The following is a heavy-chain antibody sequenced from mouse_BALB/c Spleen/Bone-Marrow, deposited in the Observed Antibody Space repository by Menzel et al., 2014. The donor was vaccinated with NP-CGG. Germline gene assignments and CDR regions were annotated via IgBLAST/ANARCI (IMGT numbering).Heavy chain of an antibody. CDR1: GYAFSTYW. CDR2: IYPGDGDT. V-gene: IGHV1-80*01. D-gene: IGHD3-1*01. Sequence: QVQLKHSGAELVRPGSSVKISCKASGYAFSTYWMNWVKQRPGQGLEWIGQIYPGDGDTNYNGKFKGKATLTADRSSSTAYMQLSSLTSEDSAVYFCARVGFSFDYWGQGTTLTVSS. J-gene: IGHJ2*01. CDR3: ARVGFSFDY.